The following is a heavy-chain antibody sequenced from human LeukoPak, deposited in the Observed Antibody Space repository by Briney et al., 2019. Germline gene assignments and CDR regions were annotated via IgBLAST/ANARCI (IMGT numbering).Heavy chain of an antibody. J-gene: IGHJ4*02. Sequence: ASVKVSCKASGYTFTGYYIHWMRQAPGQGLEWMGWMNPNRGDTSYAQKFQGRVTMTRDTPINTAYMELSGLTSDDTAVYYCGRRRIDCSDTGCYVDYWGQGTLVTISS. V-gene: IGHV1-2*02. CDR3: GRRRIDCSDTGCYVDY. D-gene: IGHD2-15*01. CDR2: MNPNRGDT. CDR1: GYTFTGYY.